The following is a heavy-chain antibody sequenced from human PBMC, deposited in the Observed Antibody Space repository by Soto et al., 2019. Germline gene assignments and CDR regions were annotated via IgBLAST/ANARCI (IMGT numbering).Heavy chain of an antibody. J-gene: IGHJ6*02. CDR1: GFTFSSYG. CDR3: AKEPPVGHYGMDV. Sequence: QVQLVESGGGVVQPGRSLRISCAASGFTFSSYGMHWVRQAPGKGLEWVAVISYDGSNKYYADSVKGRFTISRDNSKNTLYLQRNSLRAEDTAVYYCAKEPPVGHYGMDVWGQGTTVTVSS. D-gene: IGHD3-3*01. V-gene: IGHV3-30*18. CDR2: ISYDGSNK.